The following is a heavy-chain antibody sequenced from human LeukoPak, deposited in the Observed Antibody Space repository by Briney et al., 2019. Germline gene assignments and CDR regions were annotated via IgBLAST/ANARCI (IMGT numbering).Heavy chain of an antibody. D-gene: IGHD3-22*01. CDR3: ARGPITTRSHFDY. Sequence: SVKVSCKASGGTFSSYAISWVRQAPGQGLEWKGGIIPIFATANYAQKFQGRVTITADESTSTAYMELSSLRSEDTAVYYCARGPITTRSHFDYWGQGTLVTVSS. V-gene: IGHV1-69*13. CDR1: GGTFSSYA. J-gene: IGHJ4*02. CDR2: IIPIFATA.